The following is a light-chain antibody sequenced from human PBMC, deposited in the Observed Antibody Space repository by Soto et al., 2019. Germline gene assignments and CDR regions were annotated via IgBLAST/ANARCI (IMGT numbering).Light chain of an antibody. CDR1: QGISNH. V-gene: IGKV1-27*01. CDR2: GAS. Sequence: DIQMTQSPSSLAASVRDRVTITCRASQGISNHLAWYQQKPGKVPRLLIYGASTLQSGVPSRFSGSGSGTDFTLTISSLQPEDFATYYCQKYNGAPRTFGQGTKVDI. J-gene: IGKJ1*01. CDR3: QKYNGAPRT.